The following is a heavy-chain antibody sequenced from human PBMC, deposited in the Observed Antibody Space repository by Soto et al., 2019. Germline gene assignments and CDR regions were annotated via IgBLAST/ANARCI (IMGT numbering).Heavy chain of an antibody. Sequence: SETLSLTCTVSGGSISSSSYYWGWIRQPPGKGLEWIGSIYYSGSTYYNPSLKSRVTISVDTSKNQFSLKLSSVTAADTAVYYCVTTVTSRGYYFDYWGQGTLVTVSS. CDR3: VTTVTSRGYYFDY. D-gene: IGHD4-17*01. CDR2: IYYSGST. V-gene: IGHV4-39*07. CDR1: GGSISSSSYY. J-gene: IGHJ4*02.